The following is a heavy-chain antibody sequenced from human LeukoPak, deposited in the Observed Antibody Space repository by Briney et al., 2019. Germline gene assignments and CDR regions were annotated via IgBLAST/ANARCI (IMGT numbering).Heavy chain of an antibody. Sequence: SETLSLTCAVSGYSIRSGYYWGWIRQPPGKGLEWIGSTHHSGTTYYNPSLKRRVTISVDTAKNQFSLSLSSVTAADTAVYYCAREEETTNFYYWGHGTLVTVYS. CDR1: GYSIRSGYY. J-gene: IGHJ4*01. D-gene: IGHD1/OR15-1a*01. CDR2: THHSGTT. CDR3: AREEETTNFYY. V-gene: IGHV4-38-2*02.